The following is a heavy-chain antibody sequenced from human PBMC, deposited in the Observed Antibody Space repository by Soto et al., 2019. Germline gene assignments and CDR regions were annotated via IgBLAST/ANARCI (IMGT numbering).Heavy chain of an antibody. D-gene: IGHD2-2*01. J-gene: IGHJ6*02. CDR2: VNAGNGNT. Sequence: QVQLVQSGAEVKKPGASVTLSCTASGCTFTNYVIHWVRQAPGQRLEWVGWVNAGNGNTQYSQSFQGKVTITRDTSASTAYMGLSSLTSEDTAVYYCARGGSTGWLGGYYYHGMDVWAQGTTVTVSS. V-gene: IGHV1-3*01. CDR3: ARGGSTGWLGGYYYHGMDV. CDR1: GCTFTNYV.